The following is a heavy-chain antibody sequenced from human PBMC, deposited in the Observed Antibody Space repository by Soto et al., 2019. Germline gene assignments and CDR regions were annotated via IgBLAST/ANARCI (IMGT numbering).Heavy chain of an antibody. J-gene: IGHJ5*02. CDR1: GFTFSSYG. Sequence: QVQLVESGGGVVQPGRSLRLSCAASGFTFSSYGMHCVRQAPGKGLEWVAVISYDGSNKYFADSVKGRFTISRDNSKNTLYLQMNSLRAEDTAVYYCAKGSSSGWYSWFDPWGQGTLVTVSS. CDR3: AKGSSSGWYSWFDP. CDR2: ISYDGSNK. D-gene: IGHD6-19*01. V-gene: IGHV3-30*18.